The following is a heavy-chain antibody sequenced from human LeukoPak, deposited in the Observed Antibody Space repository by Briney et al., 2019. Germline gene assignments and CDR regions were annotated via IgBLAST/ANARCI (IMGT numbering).Heavy chain of an antibody. Sequence: GESLRISCKGSGYSFTSYWVGWVRQMPGKGLEWMGIIYPGDSDTRYSPSFQGQVTISADKSISTAYLQWSSLKASDTAMYYCARSQAYCGGDCYSNAPFDYWGQGTLVTVSS. CDR2: IYPGDSDT. J-gene: IGHJ4*02. D-gene: IGHD2-21*02. CDR1: GYSFTSYW. CDR3: ARSQAYCGGDCYSNAPFDY. V-gene: IGHV5-51*01.